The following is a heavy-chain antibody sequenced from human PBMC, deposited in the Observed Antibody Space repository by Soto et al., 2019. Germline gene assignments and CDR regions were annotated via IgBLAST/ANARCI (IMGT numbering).Heavy chain of an antibody. V-gene: IGHV3-11*01. D-gene: IGHD3-22*01. CDR2: ISKSGSII. J-gene: IGHJ5*02. CDR1: GFSLSDYY. CDR3: ARDLSPYSDYYDESSSETWFDP. Sequence: PGGSLRLSCAASGFSLSDYYMSWIRQPPGKGLEWVSYISKSGSIIHYADSVKGRFTISRDNAKNSLYLQMNSLRAEDTALYYCARDLSPYSDYYDESSSETWFDPWGQGTLVTVSS.